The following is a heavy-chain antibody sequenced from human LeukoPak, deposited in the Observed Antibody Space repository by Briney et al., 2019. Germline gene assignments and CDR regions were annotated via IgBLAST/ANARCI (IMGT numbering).Heavy chain of an antibody. CDR2: ISGSGGST. Sequence: GGSLRLSCAASGFTFSSYAMSWVRQAPGKGLEWVSAISGSGGSTYYADSVKGRLTISRDNSKNTLYLQMNSLRAEDTAVYYCAKVRRYYGSGSPNYFDYWGQGTLVTVSS. D-gene: IGHD3-10*01. V-gene: IGHV3-23*01. CDR3: AKVRRYYGSGSPNYFDY. J-gene: IGHJ4*02. CDR1: GFTFSSYA.